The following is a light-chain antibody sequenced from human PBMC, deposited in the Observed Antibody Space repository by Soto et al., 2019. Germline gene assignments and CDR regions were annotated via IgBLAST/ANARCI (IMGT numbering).Light chain of an antibody. CDR3: QQYYSTPLT. Sequence: DIVMTQSPDSLAVSLGESATINCKSSQTVLYSSNNKNYLAWYQQKPGQPPKLLNYWASTRQSGVPDRFSGSGYGTDFTLTISSLQAEDVAVSYCQQYYSTPLTFGGGTKVELK. V-gene: IGKV4-1*01. CDR1: QTVLYSSNNKNY. J-gene: IGKJ4*01. CDR2: WAS.